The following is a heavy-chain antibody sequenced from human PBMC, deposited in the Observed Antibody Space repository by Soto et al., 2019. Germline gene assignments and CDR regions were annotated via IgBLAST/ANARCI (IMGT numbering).Heavy chain of an antibody. Sequence: QVQLVESGGGVVQPGRSLRLSCAASGFTFSSYGMQWVRQAPGKGLEWVAVISYDGSNKYYADSVKGRFTISRDNSKNAVYLQMNSLRAEDTAVYYCAKGTLRYSDYWGQGSLVTVSS. J-gene: IGHJ4*02. D-gene: IGHD3-9*01. CDR1: GFTFSSYG. CDR2: ISYDGSNK. CDR3: AKGTLRYSDY. V-gene: IGHV3-30*18.